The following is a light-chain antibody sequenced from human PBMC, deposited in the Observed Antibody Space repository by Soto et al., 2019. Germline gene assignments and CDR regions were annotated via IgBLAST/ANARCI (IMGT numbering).Light chain of an antibody. J-gene: IGLJ2*01. Sequence: QSVLTQPASVSGSPGQSITISCTGTSDDIAAYNYVSWYQQHPAKAPKLIIYEIRNRPSGVSDRFSGSKSGNTSSLTISGLQAADEADYYCSAYTNANAVLFGGGTKVTVL. CDR3: SAYTNANAVL. CDR2: EIR. V-gene: IGLV2-14*01. CDR1: SDDIAAYNY.